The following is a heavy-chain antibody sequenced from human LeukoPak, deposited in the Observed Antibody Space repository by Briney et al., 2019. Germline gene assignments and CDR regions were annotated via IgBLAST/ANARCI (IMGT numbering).Heavy chain of an antibody. CDR2: ISGSGSNT. Sequence: PGGSLRLSCAASGFTFSSHAMSWVRQAPGKGLEWVSAISGSGSNTYYADSVKGRFTISRDNSKNTLYLQMNSLRAEDTAVYYCAKDGGGYDTSGYYYGDYWGQGTLVTVSS. CDR3: AKDGGGYDTSGYYYGDY. D-gene: IGHD3-22*01. CDR1: GFTFSSHA. V-gene: IGHV3-23*01. J-gene: IGHJ4*02.